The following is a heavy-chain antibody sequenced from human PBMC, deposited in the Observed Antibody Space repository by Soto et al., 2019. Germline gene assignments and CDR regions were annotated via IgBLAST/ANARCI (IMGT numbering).Heavy chain of an antibody. J-gene: IGHJ6*02. V-gene: IGHV1-69*13. CDR3: ARDIVVVPAAIQGDYYYYGMDV. D-gene: IGHD2-2*02. Sequence: SVKVSCKASGGTFSSYAISWVRQAPGQGLEWMGGIIPIFGTANYAQKFQGRVTITADESTSTAYMELSSLRSEDTAVYYCARDIVVVPAAIQGDYYYYGMDVWGQGTTVTVS. CDR1: GGTFSSYA. CDR2: IIPIFGTA.